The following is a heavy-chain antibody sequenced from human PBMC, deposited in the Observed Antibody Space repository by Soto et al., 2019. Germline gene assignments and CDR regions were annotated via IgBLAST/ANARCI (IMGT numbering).Heavy chain of an antibody. CDR1: GGSISSYY. J-gene: IGHJ4*02. V-gene: IGHV4-59*12. CDR2: IYYSGST. CDR3: ASCRYGDYLDY. Sequence: SETLSLTCTVSGGSISSYYWSWIRQPPGKGLEWIGYIYYSGSTNYNPSLKSRVTISVDTSKNQFSLNLSSVTAADTAVYYCASCRYGDYLDYWGQGTLVTVSS. D-gene: IGHD4-17*01.